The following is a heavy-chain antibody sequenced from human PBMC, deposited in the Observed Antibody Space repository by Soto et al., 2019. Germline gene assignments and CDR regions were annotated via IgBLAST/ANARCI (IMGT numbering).Heavy chain of an antibody. CDR1: GGSISSYY. D-gene: IGHD4-17*01. CDR3: ASSLRWYFDD. CDR2: IYYSGST. V-gene: IGHV4-59*01. J-gene: IGHJ5*02. Sequence: SETLSLTCTVSGGSISSYYWSWIRQPPGKGLEWIGYIYYSGSTNYNPSLKSRVTISVDTSKNQFSLKLSSVTAADTAVYYCASSLRWYFDDWGQGSLVTVSS.